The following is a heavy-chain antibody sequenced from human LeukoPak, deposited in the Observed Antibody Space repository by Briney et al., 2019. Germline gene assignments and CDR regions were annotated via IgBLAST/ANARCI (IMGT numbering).Heavy chain of an antibody. V-gene: IGHV1-2*02. Sequence: ASVKVSCKASGYTFTGYYIHWVRQAPGQGLEWMGWNNPNSGGTSYAQKFQDRVSMTRDMSISTAYMELNRLTSDDTAVYYCARYGTVTTDFDYWGQGTLVTVSS. CDR2: NNPNSGGT. D-gene: IGHD4-17*01. CDR3: ARYGTVTTDFDY. J-gene: IGHJ4*02. CDR1: GYTFTGYY.